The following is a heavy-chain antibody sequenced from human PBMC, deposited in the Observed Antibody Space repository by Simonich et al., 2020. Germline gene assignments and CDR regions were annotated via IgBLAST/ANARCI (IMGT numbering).Heavy chain of an antibody. J-gene: IGHJ3*02. CDR2: INPNSGGT. V-gene: IGHV1-2*02. CDR3: ARGRLTGDKGAFDI. D-gene: IGHD7-27*01. CDR1: GYTFTGYY. Sequence: QVQLVQSGAEGKKPGASVKVSCKASGYTFTGYYMHWVRQAPGQGLEGRGWINPNSGGTNYAQKFQGRVTMTRDTSISTAYMELSRLRSDDTAVYYCARGRLTGDKGAFDIWGQGTMVTVSS.